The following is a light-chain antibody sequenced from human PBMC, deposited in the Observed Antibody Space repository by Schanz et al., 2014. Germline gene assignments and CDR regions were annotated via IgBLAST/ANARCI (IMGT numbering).Light chain of an antibody. CDR1: QSVSNN. J-gene: IGKJ4*01. CDR2: DAS. V-gene: IGKV3D-15*01. Sequence: EIVMTQSPATLSLSPGEGAALSCRASQSVSNNLAWYQQKPGQAPRLLIYDASNRATGIPARFSGSGSGTEFTLTISSLQSEDFAVYYCQQYNNWPPLTFGGGTKVEIK. CDR3: QQYNNWPPLT.